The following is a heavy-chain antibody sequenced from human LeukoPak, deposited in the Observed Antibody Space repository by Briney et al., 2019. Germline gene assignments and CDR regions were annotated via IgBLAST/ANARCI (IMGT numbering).Heavy chain of an antibody. CDR3: ARDRCSSTSCYAYYYYGMDV. Sequence: SQTLSLTCTVSGGSISSGSYYWSWIRQPAGKGLEWIGRIYTSGSTNYNPSLKSRVTISVDTSKNQFSLKLSSVTAADTAVYYCARDRCSSTSCYAYYYYGMDVWGQGTTVTASS. CDR2: IYTSGST. V-gene: IGHV4-61*02. D-gene: IGHD2-2*01. CDR1: GGSISSGSYY. J-gene: IGHJ6*02.